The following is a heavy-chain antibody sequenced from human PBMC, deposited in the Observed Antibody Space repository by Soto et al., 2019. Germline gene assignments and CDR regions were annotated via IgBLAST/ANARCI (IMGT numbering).Heavy chain of an antibody. D-gene: IGHD2-21*01. Sequence: LNISCKVSGNCFTCKWMGWVRQMPGKGLEWMGIISPGDSDTRYSPSFQRHDTISADKSNSSAYPQWSSLQASDTGMHYRASRRREGGGLGGFVDGGQGT. V-gene: IGHV5-51*01. CDR1: GNCFTCKW. J-gene: IGHJ3*01. CDR2: ISPGDSDT. CDR3: ASRRREGGGLGGFVD.